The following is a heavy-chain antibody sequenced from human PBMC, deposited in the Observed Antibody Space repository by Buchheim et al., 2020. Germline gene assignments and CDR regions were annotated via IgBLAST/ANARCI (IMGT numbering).Heavy chain of an antibody. V-gene: IGHV4-59*01. CDR2: IYYSGST. CDR3: ARPYCSSTSCYMWVFDP. D-gene: IGHD2-2*02. J-gene: IGHJ5*02. CDR1: GGSISSYY. Sequence: QVQLQESGPGLVKPSETLSLTCTVSGGSISSYYWSWIRQPPGKGLEWIGYIYYSGSTNYNPSLKSRVTISVDTSKNQFSLKLSSVTAADTAVYYCARPYCSSTSCYMWVFDPWGQGTL.